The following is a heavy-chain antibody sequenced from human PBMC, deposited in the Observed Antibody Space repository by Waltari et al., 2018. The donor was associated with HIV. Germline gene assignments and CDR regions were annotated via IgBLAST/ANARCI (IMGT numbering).Heavy chain of an antibody. D-gene: IGHD2-2*01. Sequence: QVQLVESGGGVVQPGRSLRLSWAASGLPFSTYGMHGVRHAPGKGLEWVAMISYDGSTKYYADSVKGRFIISRDNSKNTLYLQMNSLRAEDTALYYCARRYCSSTTCYVNWFDPWGQGTLVTVSS. J-gene: IGHJ5*02. V-gene: IGHV3-30*01. CDR2: ISYDGSTK. CDR1: GLPFSTYG. CDR3: ARRYCSSTTCYVNWFDP.